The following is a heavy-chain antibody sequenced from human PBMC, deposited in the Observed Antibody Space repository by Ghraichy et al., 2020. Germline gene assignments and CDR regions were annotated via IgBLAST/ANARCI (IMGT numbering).Heavy chain of an antibody. Sequence: SQTLSLTCAVYGGSFGGYYWSWIRQPPGKGLEWIGEINHSGSTNYNPSLKSRVTISVDTSKNQFSLKLSSVTAADTAVYYCARQGGLRGYNLIDYWGQGTLVTVSS. CDR2: INHSGST. V-gene: IGHV4-34*01. D-gene: IGHD5-18*01. CDR1: GGSFGGYY. CDR3: ARQGGLRGYNLIDY. J-gene: IGHJ4*02.